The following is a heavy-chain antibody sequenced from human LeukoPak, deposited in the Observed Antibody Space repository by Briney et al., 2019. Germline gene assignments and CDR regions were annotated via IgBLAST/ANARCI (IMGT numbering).Heavy chain of an antibody. Sequence: ASVKVSCKASGYSFTGYFVHWVRQAPGHGLEWMGWINPKSGDTNYAQKFQGRVTMTRDTSVSTAYMELSNLRSDDTAVYYCAVDMVANFGFDYWGQGTLVTVSS. CDR3: AVDMVANFGFDY. J-gene: IGHJ4*02. V-gene: IGHV1-2*02. D-gene: IGHD5-12*01. CDR2: INPKSGDT. CDR1: GYSFTGYF.